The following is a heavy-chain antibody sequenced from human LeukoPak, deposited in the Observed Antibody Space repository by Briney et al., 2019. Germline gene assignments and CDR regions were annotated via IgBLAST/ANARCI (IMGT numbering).Heavy chain of an antibody. CDR1: GYTFTSYG. CDR3: ARGLRYYVSGSFFDY. CDR2: ISAYNGNT. V-gene: IGHV1-18*01. D-gene: IGHD3-10*01. J-gene: IGHJ4*02. Sequence: ASVKVSCKASGYTFTSYGISWVRQAPGQGLEWMGWISAYNGNTNYAQKLQGRVTMTTDTSTSTAYMELRSLRSDDTAVYYCARGLRYYVSGSFFDYWGQGTLVTVSS.